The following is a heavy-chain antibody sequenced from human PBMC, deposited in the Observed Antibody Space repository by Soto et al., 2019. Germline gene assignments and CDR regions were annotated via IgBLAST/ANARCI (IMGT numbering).Heavy chain of an antibody. CDR1: GYTLTVLS. CDR2: FDPEDGET. CDR3: ATAYSGPLSIAARPAYYFVY. D-gene: IGHD6-6*01. Sequence: ASVKVSCKVSGYTLTVLSMHWVRQAPGKGLEWMGGFDPEDGETIYAQKFQGRVTMTEDTSTDTAYMELSSLRSEDTAVYYCATAYSGPLSIAARPAYYFVYWGQGTLVTVS. J-gene: IGHJ4*02. V-gene: IGHV1-24*01.